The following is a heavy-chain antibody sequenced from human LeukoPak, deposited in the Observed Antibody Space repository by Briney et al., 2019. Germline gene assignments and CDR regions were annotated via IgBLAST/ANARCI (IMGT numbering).Heavy chain of an antibody. Sequence: GAPVKVSCKASGDTFSGYYMHWVRQAPGQGLEWMGWIYPNSGGTNYAQKFQGRVTMTRDTSISTAYMELSRLRSDDTAVYYCARPSGSTGGYYYYMDVWGKGTTVIVSS. CDR1: GDTFSGYY. J-gene: IGHJ6*03. D-gene: IGHD1-26*01. V-gene: IGHV1-2*02. CDR2: IYPNSGGT. CDR3: ARPSGSTGGYYYYMDV.